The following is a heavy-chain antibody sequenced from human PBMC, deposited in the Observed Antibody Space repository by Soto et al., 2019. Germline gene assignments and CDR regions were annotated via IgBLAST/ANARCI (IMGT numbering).Heavy chain of an antibody. V-gene: IGHV3-23*01. D-gene: IGHD2-2*02. Sequence: GGSLRLSCAASGFTFSSYGMHWVRQPPGKGLEWVSVISAGGSTYYADSVKGRFTVSRANSKNTLYLQMNSLRAEDTAVYYCANVPIWCSSTSCYTEGFDYWGQGTLVTVSS. J-gene: IGHJ4*02. CDR2: ISAGGST. CDR3: ANVPIWCSSTSCYTEGFDY. CDR1: GFTFSSYG.